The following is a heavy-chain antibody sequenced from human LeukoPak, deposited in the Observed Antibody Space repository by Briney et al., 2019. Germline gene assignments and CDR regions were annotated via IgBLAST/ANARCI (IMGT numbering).Heavy chain of an antibody. CDR1: GFTFSSYA. V-gene: IGHV3-23*01. D-gene: IGHD5-24*01. CDR2: ISGSGGST. Sequence: GGSLRLSCAASGFTFSSYAMSWVRQAPGKGLEWASAISGSGGSTYYADSVKGRFTISRDNSKNTLYLQMNSLRAEDTAVYYCAKGVEMATILDAFDIWGQGTMVTVSS. CDR3: AKGVEMATILDAFDI. J-gene: IGHJ3*02.